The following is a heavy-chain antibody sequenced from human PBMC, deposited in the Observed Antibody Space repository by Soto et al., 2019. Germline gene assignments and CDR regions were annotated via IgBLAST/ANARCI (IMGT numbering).Heavy chain of an antibody. Sequence: SETLSLTCTVSGGSISSYYWSWIRQPPGKGLEWIGYIYYSGSTNYNPSLKSRVTISVDTSKNQLSLKLSSGTAADTAVYYCGRAFGSGYNWFDPWGQGTLVTVSS. V-gene: IGHV4-59*08. CDR1: GGSISSYY. CDR3: GRAFGSGYNWFDP. D-gene: IGHD5-12*01. J-gene: IGHJ5*01. CDR2: IYYSGST.